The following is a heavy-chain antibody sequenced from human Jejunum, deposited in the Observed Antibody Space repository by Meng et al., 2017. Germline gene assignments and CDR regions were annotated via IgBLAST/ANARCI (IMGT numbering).Heavy chain of an antibody. Sequence: QGQLRHVGPGLAKRSQTLSCTCAIAGDSVSSNSAAWNWIRQSTSRGLEWLGRTYYRSKYYNDYALSVKSRITINPDTSKNQFSLQLNSVPPEDTAIYYCARDWGDVRGGFDFWGQGTLVTVFS. CDR3: ARDWGDVRGGFDF. CDR2: TYYRSKYYN. V-gene: IGHV6-1*01. J-gene: IGHJ4*02. CDR1: GDSVSSNSAA. D-gene: IGHD3-10*02.